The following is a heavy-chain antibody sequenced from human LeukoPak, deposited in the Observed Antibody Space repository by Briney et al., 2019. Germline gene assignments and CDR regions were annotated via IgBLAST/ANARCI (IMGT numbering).Heavy chain of an antibody. D-gene: IGHD4-23*01. CDR3: AKVQYGGNSGGFDY. CDR1: GFTFSSYG. CDR2: IWYGGSNK. J-gene: IGHJ4*02. V-gene: IGHV3-30*02. Sequence: GGSLRLSCAASGFTFSSYGMHWVRQAPGKGLEWVAVIWYGGSNKYYADSVKGRFTISRDNSKNTLYLQMNSLRAEDTAVYYCAKVQYGGNSGGFDYWGQGTLVTVSS.